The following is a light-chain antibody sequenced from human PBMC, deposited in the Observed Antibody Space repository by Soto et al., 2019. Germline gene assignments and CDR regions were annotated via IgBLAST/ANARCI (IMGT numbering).Light chain of an antibody. J-gene: IGKJ1*01. CDR2: WAS. V-gene: IGKV4-1*01. CDR1: QNILYNSNNKNY. Sequence: DIVMTQSPDSLAVSLGERATINCKSSQNILYNSNNKNYLAWFQQKPGQAPKLHIYWASTRESGVPDRFSGSGSRADFTLTISSLQPEDAAVYYCQQYYSSPRTFGQGTKVEIK. CDR3: QQYYSSPRT.